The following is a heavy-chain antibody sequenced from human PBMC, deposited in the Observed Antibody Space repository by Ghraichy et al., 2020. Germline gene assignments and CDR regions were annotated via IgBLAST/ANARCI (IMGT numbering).Heavy chain of an antibody. CDR1: GFTFSSYA. CDR2: ISGSGGST. V-gene: IGHV3-23*01. Sequence: LSLTCAASGFTFSSYAMSWVRQAPGKGLEWVSAISGSGGSTYYADSVKGRFTISRDNSKNTLYLQMNSLRAEDTAVYYCAKTWGSSSSAYWGQGTLVTVSS. J-gene: IGHJ4*02. D-gene: IGHD6-6*01. CDR3: AKTWGSSSSAY.